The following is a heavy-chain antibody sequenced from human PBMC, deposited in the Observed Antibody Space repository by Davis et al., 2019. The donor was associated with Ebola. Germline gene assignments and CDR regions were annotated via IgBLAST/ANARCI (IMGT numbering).Heavy chain of an antibody. CDR3: ARVAAAMVWYYYGMDV. CDR2: INPNSGGT. Sequence: GESLKISCAASGFTFSSYGMHWVRQAPGQGLEWMGWINPNSGGTNYAQKFQGRVTMTRDTSISTAYMELSRLRSDDTAVYYCARVAAAMVWYYYGMDVWGQGTTVTVSS. CDR1: GFTFSSYG. V-gene: IGHV1-2*02. J-gene: IGHJ6*02. D-gene: IGHD5-18*01.